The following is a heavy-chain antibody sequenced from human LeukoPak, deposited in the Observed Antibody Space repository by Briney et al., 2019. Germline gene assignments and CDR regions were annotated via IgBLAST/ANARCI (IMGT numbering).Heavy chain of an antibody. CDR3: ARRIEGLTMVRGPGCDP. CDR2: IYHSGST. J-gene: IGHJ5*02. Sequence: PSETLSLTCAVSGYSISSGYYWGWIRQPPGKGLEWIGSIYHSGSTYYNPSLKSRVTISVDTSKNQFSLKLSSVTAADTAVYYCARRIEGLTMVRGPGCDPWGQGTLVTVSS. CDR1: GYSISSGYY. V-gene: IGHV4-38-2*01. D-gene: IGHD3-10*01.